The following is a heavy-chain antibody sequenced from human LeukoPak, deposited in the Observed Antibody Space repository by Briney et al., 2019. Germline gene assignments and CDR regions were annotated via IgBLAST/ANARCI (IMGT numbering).Heavy chain of an antibody. J-gene: IGHJ6*03. CDR3: ASRASSGWYYYYYYMDV. V-gene: IGHV3-7*01. D-gene: IGHD6-19*01. Sequence: GGSLRLSCAASGFTFSSYWMSWVRQAPGKGLEWVANIKQDGSEKYYVDSVKGRFTISRDNAKNSLYLQMNSLRAEDTAVYYCASRASSGWYYYYYYMDVWGKGTTVTVSS. CDR1: GFTFSSYW. CDR2: IKQDGSEK.